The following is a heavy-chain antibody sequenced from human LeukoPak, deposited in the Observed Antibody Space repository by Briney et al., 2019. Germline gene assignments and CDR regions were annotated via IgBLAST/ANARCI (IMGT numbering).Heavy chain of an antibody. V-gene: IGHV4-34*01. CDR1: GGSFSGYY. D-gene: IGHD3-22*01. J-gene: IGHJ4*02. CDR2: INHSGST. CDR3: AARYDSSGYYYDY. Sequence: KASETLSLTCAVYGGSFSGYYWSWIRQPPGKGLEWIGEINHSGSTNYNPSLKSRVTISVDTSKNQFSLKLSSVTAADTAVYYCAARYDSSGYYYDYWGQGTLVTVSS.